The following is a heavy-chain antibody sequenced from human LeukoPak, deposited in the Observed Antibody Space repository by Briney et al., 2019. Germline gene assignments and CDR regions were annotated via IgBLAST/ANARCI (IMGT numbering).Heavy chain of an antibody. CDR3: AREVHGSYYAFH. V-gene: IGHV3-23*01. J-gene: IGHJ4*02. Sequence: GGSLRLSCVASGFTSSNYAMSWVRQAPGKGLEWVSAISGSGGSTYYADSVKGRFTISRDNSKNTLYLQMNSLRAEDTAVYYCAREVHGSYYAFHWGQGTLVTVSS. CDR1: GFTSSNYA. CDR2: ISGSGGST. D-gene: IGHD1-26*01.